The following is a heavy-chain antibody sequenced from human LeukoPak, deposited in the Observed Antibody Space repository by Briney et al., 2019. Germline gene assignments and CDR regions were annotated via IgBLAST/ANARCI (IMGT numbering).Heavy chain of an antibody. CDR2: IIPILGIA. Sequence: ASVKVSCKASGYTFTGYYMHWVRQAPGQGLEWMGRIIPILGIANYAQKFQGRVTITADKSTSTAYMELSSLRSEDTAVYYCARGLVSTSCSRYCAFDIWGQGTMVTVSS. V-gene: IGHV1-69*04. CDR1: GYTFTGYY. D-gene: IGHD2-2*01. J-gene: IGHJ3*02. CDR3: ARGLVSTSCSRYCAFDI.